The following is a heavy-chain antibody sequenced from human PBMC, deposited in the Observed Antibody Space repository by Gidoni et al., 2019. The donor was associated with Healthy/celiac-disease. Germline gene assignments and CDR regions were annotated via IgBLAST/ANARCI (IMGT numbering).Heavy chain of an antibody. V-gene: IGHV3-33*01. CDR1: GFHVSSYG. CDR2: IWYDGSNK. CDR3: AVTGYYYYYYGMDV. J-gene: IGHJ6*02. Sequence: QVQLVESGGGVVPPGRSLRPPCAASGFHVSSYGMPGVRPAPGKGLEWVAVIWYDGSNKYYADSVKGRFTISRDNSKNTLYLQMNSLRAEDTAVYYCAVTGYYYYYYGMDVWGQGTTVTVSS.